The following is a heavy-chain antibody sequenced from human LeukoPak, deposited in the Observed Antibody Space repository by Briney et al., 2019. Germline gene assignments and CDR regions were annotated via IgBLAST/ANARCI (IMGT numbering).Heavy chain of an antibody. CDR1: GGSISGSNC. D-gene: IGHD2-2*01. V-gene: IGHV4-4*02. Sequence: SETLSLTCAVSGGSISGSNCCSWVRQPPGKGLEWVGEIYHSGSTNYNPSLMSRVTISVDRSKNQFSLKLSSVTAADTAVYYCARDVPSYCSSTSCFENWFDPWGQGTLVTVSS. J-gene: IGHJ5*02. CDR2: IYHSGST. CDR3: ARDVPSYCSSTSCFENWFDP.